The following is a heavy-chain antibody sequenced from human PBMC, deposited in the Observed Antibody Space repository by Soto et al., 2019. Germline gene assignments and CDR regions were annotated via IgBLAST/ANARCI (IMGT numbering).Heavy chain of an antibody. V-gene: IGHV4-30-4*01. CDR2: IYYSGST. CDR3: ARVSLGLYGDHEEYYGMDV. D-gene: IGHD4-17*01. CDR1: GGSISSGDYY. Sequence: QVQLQESGPGLVKPSQTLSLTCTVSGGSISSGDYYWSWIRQPPGKGLEWIGYIYYSGSTYYNPSLKSRVTISVDTSKNQFSLKLSSVTAADTAVYYCARVSLGLYGDHEEYYGMDVWGQGTTVTVSS. J-gene: IGHJ6*02.